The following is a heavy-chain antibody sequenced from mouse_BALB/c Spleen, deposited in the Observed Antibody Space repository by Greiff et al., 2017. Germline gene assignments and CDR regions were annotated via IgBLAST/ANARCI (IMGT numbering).Heavy chain of an antibody. CDR2: ISDGGSYT. J-gene: IGHJ3*01. V-gene: IGHV5-4*02. Sequence: EVKLMESGGGLVKPGGSLKLSCAASGFTFSDYYMYWVRQTPEKRLEWVATISDGGSYTYSPDSVKGRFTISRDNAKNNLYLQMSSLKSEDTAMYYCARDHRYDGGAWFADWGQGTLVTVSA. D-gene: IGHD2-14*01. CDR1: GFTFSDYY. CDR3: ARDHRYDGGAWFAD.